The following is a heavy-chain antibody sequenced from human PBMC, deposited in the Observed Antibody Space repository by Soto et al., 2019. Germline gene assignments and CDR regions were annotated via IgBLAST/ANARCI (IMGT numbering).Heavy chain of an antibody. CDR1: GFTFSTYG. CDR3: ARDYLGGENWFDP. CDR2: ISYDGSNK. J-gene: IGHJ5*02. D-gene: IGHD3-16*01. Sequence: QVQLVESGGGVVQPGRSLRLSCAASGFTFSTYGMHWVRQAPGKGLEWVAVISYDGSNKYQADPVKGRFTISRDNSKNTLYLQMNSLRTEDTAVYYCARDYLGGENWFDPWGQGTLVTVSS. V-gene: IGHV3-30-3*01.